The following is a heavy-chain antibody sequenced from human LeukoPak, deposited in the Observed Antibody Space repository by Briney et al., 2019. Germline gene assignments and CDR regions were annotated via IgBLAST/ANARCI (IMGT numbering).Heavy chain of an antibody. D-gene: IGHD1-26*01. J-gene: IGHJ3*02. CDR3: ARAPLSGTYYTDAFDI. CDR2: IHHSGST. Sequence: GSLRLSCAASGFTFSSYGMSWVRQPPGKGLEWIGEIHHSGSTDYNPSLKSRVTISPDKSKNQFSLTLTSVTAADTAVYFCARAPLSGTYYTDAFDIWGQGTMVTVSS. V-gene: IGHV4-4*01. CDR1: GFTFSSYGM.